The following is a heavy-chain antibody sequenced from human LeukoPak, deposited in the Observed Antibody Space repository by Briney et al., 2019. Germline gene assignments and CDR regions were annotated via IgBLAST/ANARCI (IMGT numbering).Heavy chain of an antibody. Sequence: ASVKVSCKASGYTFTGYYIHWVRQAPGQGLEWMGWINPNTGVTNYAQKFQGRVTMTRDTSISTVYLELSRLTSDDTAVYYCARSSVDWYFDLWGRGTLVTVSS. CDR1: GYTFTGYY. V-gene: IGHV1-2*02. J-gene: IGHJ2*01. CDR2: INPNTGVT. CDR3: ARSSVDWYFDL.